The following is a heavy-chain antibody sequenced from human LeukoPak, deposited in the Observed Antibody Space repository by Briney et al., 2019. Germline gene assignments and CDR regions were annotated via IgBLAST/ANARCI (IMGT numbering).Heavy chain of an antibody. J-gene: IGHJ6*02. Sequence: GGSLRLSCAASGFTFSSFGMNWVGQAPGKGLEWVSYISDSSTLTDYADSVKGRFTISRDNAQNSLSLQLSSLRDEDTAVYFCAKVIRGGYGMDVWGQGTTVTVTS. D-gene: IGHD3-10*01. CDR3: AKVIRGGYGMDV. CDR2: ISDSSTLT. V-gene: IGHV3-48*02. CDR1: GFTFSSFG.